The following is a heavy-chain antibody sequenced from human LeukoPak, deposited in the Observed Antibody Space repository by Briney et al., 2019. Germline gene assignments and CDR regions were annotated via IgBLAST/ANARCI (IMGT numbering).Heavy chain of an antibody. CDR2: TYYRTKWYN. J-gene: IGHJ4*02. Sequence: SQTLSLTCAISGDSVSSNSAAWNWIRQSPSRGLEWLGRTYYRTKWYNDYAVSVISRITINPDTSKNQFSLQLNSVTPEDTAVYYCAREVQNTYSSGWPVFDYWGQGTLVTVSS. CDR3: AREVQNTYSSGWPVFDY. D-gene: IGHD6-19*01. CDR1: GDSVSSNSAA. V-gene: IGHV6-1*01.